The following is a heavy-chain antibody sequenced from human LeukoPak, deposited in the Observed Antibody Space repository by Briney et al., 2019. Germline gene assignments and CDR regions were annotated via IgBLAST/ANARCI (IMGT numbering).Heavy chain of an antibody. Sequence: SETLSLTCTVSGYSISSGYYWGWIRQPPGKGLEWIGSIYHSGSTYYNPSLKSRVTISVDTSKNQFSLKLSSVTAADTAVYYCARGPDVAVAGTDPFFDYWGQGTLVTVSS. CDR3: ARGPDVAVAGTDPFFDY. CDR1: GYSISSGYY. CDR2: IYHSGST. V-gene: IGHV4-38-2*02. D-gene: IGHD6-19*01. J-gene: IGHJ4*02.